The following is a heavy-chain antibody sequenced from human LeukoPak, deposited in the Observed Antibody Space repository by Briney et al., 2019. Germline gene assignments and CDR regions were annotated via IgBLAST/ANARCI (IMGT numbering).Heavy chain of an antibody. CDR2: INPNSGGT. J-gene: IGHJ4*02. D-gene: IGHD3/OR15-3a*01. CDR1: GYTFTGFH. Sequence: GASVKVSCTPSGYTFTGFHIHWVRQAPGQGLEWMGLINPNSGGTNYAQKFQGRVTMTRDTSISTAYMELIRLRSDDTAVYYCAKEGTGIDYWGQGTLVTVSS. CDR3: AKEGTGIDY. V-gene: IGHV1-2*02.